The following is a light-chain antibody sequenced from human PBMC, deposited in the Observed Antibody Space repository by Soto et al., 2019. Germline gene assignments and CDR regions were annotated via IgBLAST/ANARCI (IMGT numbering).Light chain of an antibody. J-gene: IGKJ5*01. CDR1: QSVSSY. V-gene: IGKV3-11*01. CDR3: QQRSNWPPIT. CDR2: DAS. Sequence: EIVLTHSPATLSLSPCERATLSCSASQSVSSYLAWYQQKPGQAPRLLIYDASNRATGIPARFSGSGSGTDFTLTISGLEPEDFAVYYCQQRSNWPPITFGQGTRLEIK.